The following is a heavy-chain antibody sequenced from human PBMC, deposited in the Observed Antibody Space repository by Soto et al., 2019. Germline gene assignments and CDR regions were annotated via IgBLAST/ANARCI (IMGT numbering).Heavy chain of an antibody. Sequence: SETLSLTCTVSGDSISSGRYHWGWIRQPPGKGLELIATIHYTGSTHYNPSLRSRVTIFVDTSKSQFSLKLSSVTAADTAVYYCARRGRGSSTSWYYMDVWGKGTTVTVSS. D-gene: IGHD2-2*01. CDR1: GDSISSGRYH. J-gene: IGHJ6*03. CDR2: IHYTGST. V-gene: IGHV4-39*01. CDR3: ARRGRGSSTSWYYMDV.